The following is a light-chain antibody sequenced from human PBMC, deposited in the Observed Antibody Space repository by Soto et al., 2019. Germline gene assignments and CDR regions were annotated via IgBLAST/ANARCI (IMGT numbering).Light chain of an antibody. Sequence: LTQPPSASGTPGQRVTFSCSGSSSNIGINTVNWYRQLPGTAPQLLISDNHRRPSGVPDRFSGSKSGTSASLAISGLQSEDEATYFCAAWDVSLKGFVFGTGTKVTVL. V-gene: IGLV1-44*01. CDR2: DNH. J-gene: IGLJ1*01. CDR1: SSNIGINT. CDR3: AAWDVSLKGFV.